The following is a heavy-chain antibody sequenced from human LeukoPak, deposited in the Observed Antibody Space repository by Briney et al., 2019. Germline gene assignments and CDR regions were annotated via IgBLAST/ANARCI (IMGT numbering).Heavy chain of an antibody. CDR3: AKDYDSSGWAAFDI. Sequence: GGSLRLSCAASGFTFSSYAMHWVRQAPGKGLEWVAVISYDGSNKYFADSVKGRFTISRDNSKNTLYPQMNSLRAEDTAVYYCAKDYDSSGWAAFDIWGQGTMVTVSS. D-gene: IGHD3-22*01. CDR2: ISYDGSNK. CDR1: GFTFSSYA. V-gene: IGHV3-30*04. J-gene: IGHJ3*02.